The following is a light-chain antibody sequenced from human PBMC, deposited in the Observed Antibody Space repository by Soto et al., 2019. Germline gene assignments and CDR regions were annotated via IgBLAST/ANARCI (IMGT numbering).Light chain of an antibody. Sequence: IVMTQSPATLSVSPGERATLSCRASQNVSSNLAWYQQKPGQAPRLLIYGASTRATGIPARFSGSGSGTEFTLTISRLEPEDFAVYYCQQYGSSPWTFGQGTKVDIK. CDR3: QQYGSSPWT. V-gene: IGKV3-15*01. CDR1: QNVSSN. CDR2: GAS. J-gene: IGKJ1*01.